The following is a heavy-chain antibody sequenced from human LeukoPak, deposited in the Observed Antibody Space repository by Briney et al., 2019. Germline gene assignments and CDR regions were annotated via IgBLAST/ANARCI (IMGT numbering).Heavy chain of an antibody. D-gene: IGHD2-2*01. J-gene: IGHJ1*01. Sequence: GGSLRLSCAASGFTFSSSAMSWVRQAPGKGLEWVSAISGSGGSTYYADSVKGQFTISRDNSKNTLYLQMNSLRAEDTAVYYCAKDFVAAAAMGYFQHWGQGTLVTVSS. V-gene: IGHV3-23*01. CDR2: ISGSGGST. CDR1: GFTFSSSA. CDR3: AKDFVAAAAMGYFQH.